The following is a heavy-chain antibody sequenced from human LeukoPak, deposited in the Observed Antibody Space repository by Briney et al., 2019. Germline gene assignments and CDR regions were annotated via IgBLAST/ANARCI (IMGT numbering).Heavy chain of an antibody. CDR2: IYSGGTT. Sequence: GGSLRLSCAASGFTVSNNYMSWVRQAPGKGLEWVSVIYSGGTTYYADSVKGRFTISRDNSKNTLYLQMNSLRAEDTAVYYCARYYSHTSAWSEGGLDQWGQGTLVTVSS. CDR1: GFTVSNNY. V-gene: IGHV3-53*01. D-gene: IGHD6-19*01. J-gene: IGHJ4*02. CDR3: ARYYSHTSAWSEGGLDQ.